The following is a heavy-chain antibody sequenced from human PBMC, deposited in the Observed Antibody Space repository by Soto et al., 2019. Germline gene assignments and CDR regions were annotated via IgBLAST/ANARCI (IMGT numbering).Heavy chain of an antibody. Sequence: GGSLRLSCAACGFTFSSYGMHWVRQAPGKGLEWVAVIWYDGSNKYYADSVKGRFTISRDNSKNTLYLQMNSLRAEDTAVYYCARGPMTYYDFWSGPHDAFDIWGQGTMVTVSS. CDR1: GFTFSSYG. CDR3: ARGPMTYYDFWSGPHDAFDI. J-gene: IGHJ3*02. CDR2: IWYDGSNK. D-gene: IGHD3-3*01. V-gene: IGHV3-33*01.